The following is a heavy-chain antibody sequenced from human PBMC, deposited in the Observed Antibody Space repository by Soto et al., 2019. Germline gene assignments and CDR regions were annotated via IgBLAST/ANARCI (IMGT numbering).Heavy chain of an antibody. J-gene: IGHJ6*02. V-gene: IGHV3-43*01. D-gene: IGHD6-6*01. CDR3: EKNHEQLAFYYGMDV. CDR2: ISWDGGST. CDR1: GFTFDDYT. Sequence: PGGSLRLSCAASGFTFDDYTMHWVRQAPGKGLEWVSLISWDGGSTYYADSVKGRFTISRDNSKNSLYLQMNSLRTEDTALYYCEKNHEQLAFYYGMDVWGQGTKVTVYS.